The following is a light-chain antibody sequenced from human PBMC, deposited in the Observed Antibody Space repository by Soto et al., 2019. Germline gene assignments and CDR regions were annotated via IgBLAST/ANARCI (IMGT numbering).Light chain of an antibody. V-gene: IGLV2-8*01. CDR2: EVN. Sequence: QSALTQPPSASGSPGQSVTISCTGTSSDVGGYNFVSWYQQLPGKAPKLVIYEVNKRPAGVPDRFSGSKSGNTASLTVSGLRAEDEADYYCSSYAVNNNFAELFGGGTKLTVL. CDR1: SSDVGGYNF. CDR3: SSYAVNNNFAEL. J-gene: IGLJ2*01.